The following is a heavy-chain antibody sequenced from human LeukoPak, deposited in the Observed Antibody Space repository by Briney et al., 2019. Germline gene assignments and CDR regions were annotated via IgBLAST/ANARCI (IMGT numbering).Heavy chain of an antibody. V-gene: IGHV3-33*03. J-gene: IGHJ4*02. CDR2: IWYNVSQK. CDR1: GFTSSSHA. D-gene: IGHD1-26*01. CDR3: ATYSGTYRDY. Sequence: GGSLRLSCTTSGFTSSSHAFHWVPQAPGKGLEWGAVIWYNVSQKHNRDSVKGRFTISKDNTKNTLYLQLDSWRHEDTPVNYCATYSGTYRDYWGQGTLVTVSS.